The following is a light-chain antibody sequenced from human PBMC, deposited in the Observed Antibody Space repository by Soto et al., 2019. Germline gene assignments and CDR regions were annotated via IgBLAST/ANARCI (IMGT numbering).Light chain of an antibody. CDR3: QQRSNWPPWT. CDR2: FAX. J-gene: IGKJ1*01. Sequence: EIVMTQSPATLSVSPGERATLSCRASQSFISNLSWYHXKPCHSXXXXVXFAXTXSTVIPARFSGSGSGTDFTLTISSLEPEDFAVYYCQQRSNWPPWTFGQGTKVDIK. V-gene: IGKV3-11*01. CDR1: QSFISN.